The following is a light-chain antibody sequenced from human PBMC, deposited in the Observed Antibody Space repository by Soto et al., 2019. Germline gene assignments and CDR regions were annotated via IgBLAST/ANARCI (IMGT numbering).Light chain of an antibody. CDR3: ASWDVSLNAWV. Sequence: QSVLTQPPSAYGTPGQRVTISCAGSSSNIGSNAVTWYQQLPGTAPKLLIYTFAQRPSGVPARFSGSKSGTSASLAISGLQSEDEADYYCASWDVSLNAWVFGGGTKLTVL. CDR1: SSNIGSNA. V-gene: IGLV1-44*01. CDR2: TFA. J-gene: IGLJ3*02.